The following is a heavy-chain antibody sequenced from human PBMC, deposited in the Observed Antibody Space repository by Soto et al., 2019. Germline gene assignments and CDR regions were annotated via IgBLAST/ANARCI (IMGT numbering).Heavy chain of an antibody. V-gene: IGHV3-13*05. Sequence: EVQLVESGGGLVQPGGSLRISCEASGFTFRNYDMHWVRQGTGKGLEWVSGISAAGDPDYADSVEGRFTISRENAQNSFFLQMNSLRFGDTAVYYCASTDRDFYGLDVWCQGTTVIVSS. J-gene: IGHJ6*02. CDR3: ASTDRDFYGLDV. D-gene: IGHD2-8*02. CDR1: GFTFRNYD. CDR2: ISAAGDP.